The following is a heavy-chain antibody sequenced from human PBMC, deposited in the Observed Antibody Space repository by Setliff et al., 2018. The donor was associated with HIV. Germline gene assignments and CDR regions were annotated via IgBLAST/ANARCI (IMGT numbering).Heavy chain of an antibody. Sequence: ASVKVSCKASGYTFTAYYMHWVQRAPGKGLEWVGRVDPEDGETMYAEKFQGRVTITADTSTDTAYLELSSLRSEDTAVYYCATVSGDYYDSSDRPWGQGTLVTVSS. CDR3: ATVSGDYYDSSDRP. V-gene: IGHV1-69-2*01. D-gene: IGHD3-22*01. J-gene: IGHJ5*02. CDR2: VDPEDGET. CDR1: GYTFTAYY.